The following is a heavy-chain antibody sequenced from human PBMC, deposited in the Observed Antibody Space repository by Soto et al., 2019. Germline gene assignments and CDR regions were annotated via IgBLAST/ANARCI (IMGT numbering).Heavy chain of an antibody. V-gene: IGHV1-24*01. D-gene: IGHD3-16*02. CDR1: GYTLTELS. CDR3: ATLEDYDYVWGSYRPDHFDY. CDR2: FDPEDGET. J-gene: IGHJ4*02. Sequence: ASVKVSCKVSGYTLTELSMHRVLQSPLKWREWMGGFDPEDGETIYAQKFQGRVTMTEDTSTDTAYMELSSLRSEDTAVYYCATLEDYDYVWGSYRPDHFDYWGQGTLVTVSS.